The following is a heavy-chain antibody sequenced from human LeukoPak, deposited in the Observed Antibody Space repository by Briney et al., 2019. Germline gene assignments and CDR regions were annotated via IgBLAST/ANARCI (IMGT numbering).Heavy chain of an antibody. V-gene: IGHV3-30-3*01. CDR3: ARGRSIAAACDY. D-gene: IGHD6-13*01. Sequence: PGGSLRLSCAASGFTFSSYAMHWVRQAPGKGLEWVAVISYDGSNKYYADSVKGRFTISRDNSKNTLHLQMNSLRAEDTAVYYCARGRSIAAACDYWGQGTLVTVSS. J-gene: IGHJ4*02. CDR1: GFTFSSYA. CDR2: ISYDGSNK.